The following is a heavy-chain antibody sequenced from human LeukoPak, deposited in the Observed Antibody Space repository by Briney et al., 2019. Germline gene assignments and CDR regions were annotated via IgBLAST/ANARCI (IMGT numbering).Heavy chain of an antibody. V-gene: IGHV3-74*01. J-gene: IGHJ4*02. Sequence: GGSLRLSCAASGFTFSSYWMHWVRQAPGKGLVWVSRINSDGSSTSYADSVKGRFTISRDNAKNTLYLQMNSLRAEDTALYYCAKATIAVVTAPLGYWGQGTLVTVSS. CDR2: INSDGSST. CDR3: AKATIAVVTAPLGY. D-gene: IGHD2-21*02. CDR1: GFTFSSYW.